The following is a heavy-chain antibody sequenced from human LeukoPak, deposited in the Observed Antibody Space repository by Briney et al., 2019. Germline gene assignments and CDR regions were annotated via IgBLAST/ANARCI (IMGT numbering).Heavy chain of an antibody. V-gene: IGHV4-39*02. Sequence: SETLSLTCTVSGDSISSTNYYWDWIRQPPGKGLEWIGSIYYSGNTYYNPSLKSRVTISIDTSKNQFSLKLSSMTAADTAVYYCARVPTELSTRFDYWGQGTLVTVSS. CDR3: ARVPTELSTRFDY. D-gene: IGHD1-7*01. J-gene: IGHJ4*02. CDR1: GDSISSTNYY. CDR2: IYYSGNT.